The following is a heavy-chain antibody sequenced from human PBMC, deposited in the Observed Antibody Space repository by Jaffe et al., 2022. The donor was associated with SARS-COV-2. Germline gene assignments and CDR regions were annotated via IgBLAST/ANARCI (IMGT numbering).Heavy chain of an antibody. CDR3: ARGWELPLFYFDY. CDR1: GYTFTSYA. D-gene: IGHD1-26*01. Sequence: QVQLVQSGAEVKKPGASVKVSCKASGYTFTSYAMHWVRQAPGQRLEWMGWINAGNGNTKYSQKFQGRVTITRDTSASTAYMELSSLRSEDTAVYYCARGWELPLFYFDYWGQGTLVTVSS. V-gene: IGHV1-3*01. CDR2: INAGNGNT. J-gene: IGHJ4*02.